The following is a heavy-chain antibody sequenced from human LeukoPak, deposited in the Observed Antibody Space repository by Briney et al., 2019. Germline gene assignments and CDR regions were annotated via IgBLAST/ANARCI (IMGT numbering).Heavy chain of an antibody. J-gene: IGHJ4*02. Sequence: ASVTVSCKVYGYTLTELSIHWVRQAPGKGLEWMGGFDPEDGETISAQKFQGRVTMTEDTSTDTAYMELSSLISDDTAVYYCARGVVVVANPFDYWGQGTLVTVSS. D-gene: IGHD2-15*01. CDR1: GYTLTELS. CDR2: FDPEDGET. V-gene: IGHV1-24*01. CDR3: ARGVVVVANPFDY.